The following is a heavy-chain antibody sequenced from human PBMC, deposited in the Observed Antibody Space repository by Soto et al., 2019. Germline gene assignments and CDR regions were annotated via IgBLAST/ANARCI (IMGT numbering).Heavy chain of an antibody. D-gene: IGHD4-17*01. J-gene: IGHJ4*02. CDR3: ARDDYGSNFGVDY. Sequence: EVQLVESGGGLVQPGGSLRLSCAASGFTFSSYWMSWVRQAPGKGLEWVANIKQDGSEKYYVDSVKGRFTISRDNAKNSLYLQMNSLRAEDTAVYYCARDDYGSNFGVDYWGQGTLVTVSS. CDR2: IKQDGSEK. CDR1: GFTFSSYW. V-gene: IGHV3-7*01.